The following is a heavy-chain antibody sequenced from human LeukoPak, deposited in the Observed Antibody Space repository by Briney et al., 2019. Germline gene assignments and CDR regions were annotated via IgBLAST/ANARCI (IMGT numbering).Heavy chain of an antibody. Sequence: QTGGSLRLSCAASGFTFSSYSMNWVRQAPGKGLEWVSYISSSSSTIYYADSVKGRFTISRDNAKNSLYLQMNSLRAEDTAVYYCARIVRFLEWLSHYGMDVWGQGTTVTVSS. CDR3: ARIVRFLEWLSHYGMDV. CDR1: GFTFSSYS. J-gene: IGHJ6*02. CDR2: ISSSSSTI. V-gene: IGHV3-48*01. D-gene: IGHD3-3*01.